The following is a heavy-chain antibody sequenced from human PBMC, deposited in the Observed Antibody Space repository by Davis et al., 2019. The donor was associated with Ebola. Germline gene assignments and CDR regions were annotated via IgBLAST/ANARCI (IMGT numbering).Heavy chain of an antibody. Sequence: PGGSLRLSCAASGFTFSSYAMSWVRQAPGKGLEWVSSISGSGGSTYSADSMKGRFTISRDNSQNTLYMQMNSLRAEDTAVYYCAKPPNNIVGAIYYFDYWGQRTLVTVSS. CDR2: ISGSGGST. J-gene: IGHJ4*02. D-gene: IGHD1-26*01. CDR3: AKPPNNIVGAIYYFDY. CDR1: GFTFSSYA. V-gene: IGHV3-23*01.